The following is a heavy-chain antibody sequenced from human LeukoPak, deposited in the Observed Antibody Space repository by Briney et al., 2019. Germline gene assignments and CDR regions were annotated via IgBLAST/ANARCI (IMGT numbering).Heavy chain of an antibody. CDR2: IYYTGST. CDR1: GASISSYY. Sequence: PSETLSLTCTVSGASISSYYWSWSRQSPGKGLEWIGYIYYTGSTNYNPSLKSRVTISVDTSKNQFSLELSSVTAADTAVYYCARVGFGNTPHPIDYWGQGTLVTVSS. V-gene: IGHV4-59*01. D-gene: IGHD4-23*01. J-gene: IGHJ4*02. CDR3: ARVGFGNTPHPIDY.